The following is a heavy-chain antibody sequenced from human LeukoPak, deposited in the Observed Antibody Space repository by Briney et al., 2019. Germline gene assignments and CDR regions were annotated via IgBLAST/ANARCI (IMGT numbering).Heavy chain of an antibody. D-gene: IGHD6-6*01. V-gene: IGHV4-59*01. CDR1: GVSISNYY. J-gene: IGHJ4*02. CDR3: ARGGASSKFFDA. Sequence: SETLSLTCSVSGVSISNYYWSWIRQPPGKGLEWIAFIYYDGTTNYNPSLKSRATISVDTSKNQYSQNLISVTPADTAVYYCARGGASSKFFDAWGQGILVTVSS. CDR2: IYYDGTT.